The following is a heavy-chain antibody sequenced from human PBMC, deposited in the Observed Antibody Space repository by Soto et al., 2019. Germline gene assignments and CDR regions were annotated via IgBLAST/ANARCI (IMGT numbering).Heavy chain of an antibody. V-gene: IGHV1-58*01. J-gene: IGHJ4*02. Sequence: SVKVSCKASGFIFTSSSVQWARQARGQRLEWIGWITVGTGNTNYAKKFQERVTITRDMSTSTAYMELSNLRSEDTAIYYCAAGDSSGYYGGWGQGTQVTVSS. CDR3: AAGDSSGYYGG. CDR2: ITVGTGNT. D-gene: IGHD3-22*01. CDR1: GFIFTSSS.